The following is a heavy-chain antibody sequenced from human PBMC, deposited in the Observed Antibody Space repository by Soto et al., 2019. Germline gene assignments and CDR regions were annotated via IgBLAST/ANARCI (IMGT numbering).Heavy chain of an antibody. CDR2: ISWNSDSI. J-gene: IGHJ4*02. V-gene: IGHV3-9*01. CDR3: TKVGALYDFWSGPLHFDL. Sequence: EAQLVESGGGLVQPGRSLRLSCVGSGFIFDDFAIHWVRQAPGKGLEWVSGISWNSDSIGYADSVKGRFTISRDNAKNALYLQMNSLRVEDTALYYCTKVGALYDFWSGPLHFDLWGQGTLVTVSS. CDR1: GFIFDDFA. D-gene: IGHD3-3*01.